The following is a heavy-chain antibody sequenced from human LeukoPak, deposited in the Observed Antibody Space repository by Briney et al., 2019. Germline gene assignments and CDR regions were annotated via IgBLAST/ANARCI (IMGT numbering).Heavy chain of an antibody. V-gene: IGHV4-34*01. CDR1: GGSFSGYY. D-gene: IGHD6-19*01. CDR2: INHSGST. CDR3: ARARSGRQWLPRGGIVNYWYFDL. J-gene: IGHJ2*01. Sequence: ASETLSLICAVYGGSFSGYYWSWIRQPPGKGLEGLGEINHSGSTNYNPSLKSRVTISVDTSKNQSSLKLSSVTAADTAVYYCARARSGRQWLPRGGIVNYWYFDLWGRGTLVTVSS.